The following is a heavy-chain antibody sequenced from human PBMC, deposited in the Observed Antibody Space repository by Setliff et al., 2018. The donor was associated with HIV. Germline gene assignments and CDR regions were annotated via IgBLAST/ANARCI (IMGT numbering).Heavy chain of an antibody. J-gene: IGHJ6*03. Sequence: SGPTLVNPTQTLTLTCTFSGFSLSTSGMRVSWIRQPPGKAPEWLALIYWDDDKRYSPSLKSRLTITKDTSKNQVVLTMTNMDPVDTATYYCAHISRVDYVNIKYYFDYMDVWGKGTTVTVSS. CDR1: GFSLSTSGMR. D-gene: IGHD4-17*01. V-gene: IGHV2-5*08. CDR2: IYWDDDK. CDR3: AHISRVDYVNIKYYFDYMDV.